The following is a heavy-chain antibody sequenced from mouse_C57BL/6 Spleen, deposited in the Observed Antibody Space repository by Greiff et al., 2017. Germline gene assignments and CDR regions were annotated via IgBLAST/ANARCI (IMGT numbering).Heavy chain of an antibody. D-gene: IGHD1-1*01. CDR1: GFTFSSYT. CDR2: ISGCGGNT. CDR3: ARQESTVVGDWYFDV. J-gene: IGHJ1*03. V-gene: IGHV5-9*01. Sequence: EVKLMESGGGLVKPGGSLKLSCAASGFTFSSYTMSWVRQTPEKRLEWVATISGCGGNTYYPDSVKGRFTISRDNAKNTLYLQMSSMRSEDTALYYCARQESTVVGDWYFDVWGTGTTVTVSS.